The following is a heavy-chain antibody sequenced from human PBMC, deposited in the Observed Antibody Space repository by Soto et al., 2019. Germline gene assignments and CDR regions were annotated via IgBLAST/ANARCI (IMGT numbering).Heavy chain of an antibody. D-gene: IGHD2-2*02. CDR1: GYTFTSYG. J-gene: IGHJ3*02. CDR3: ARDPSVVVPAAIGQGAFDI. Sequence: QVQLVQSGAEVKKPGASVKVSCKASGYTFTSYGISWVRQAPGQGLEWMGWISAYNGNTNYAQKLQGRVTMTTDTATSTAYMELRSLRSDDTAVYYCARDPSVVVPAAIGQGAFDIWGQGTMVTVSS. CDR2: ISAYNGNT. V-gene: IGHV1-18*01.